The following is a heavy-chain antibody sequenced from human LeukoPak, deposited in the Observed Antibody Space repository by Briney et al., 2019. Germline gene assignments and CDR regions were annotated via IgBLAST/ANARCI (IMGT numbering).Heavy chain of an antibody. CDR2: ISSSSSTI. Sequence: TGGSLRLSCAASGFTFSSYSMNWVRQAPGKGLEWVSYISSSSSTIYYADSVKGRFTISRDNAKNSLYLQMNSLRAEDTAVYYCARDSFWSGSPAEMDVWGKGTTVTVSS. CDR3: ARDSFWSGSPAEMDV. D-gene: IGHD3-3*01. V-gene: IGHV3-48*01. CDR1: GFTFSSYS. J-gene: IGHJ6*04.